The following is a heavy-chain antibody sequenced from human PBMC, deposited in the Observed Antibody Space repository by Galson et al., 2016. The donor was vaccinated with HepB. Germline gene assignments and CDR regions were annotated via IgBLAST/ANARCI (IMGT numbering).Heavy chain of an antibody. CDR3: ARDFGIAVAGLDY. J-gene: IGHJ4*02. V-gene: IGHV3-33*01. D-gene: IGHD6-19*01. CDR2: IWYDGSNT. Sequence: AVIWYDGSNTYYADSVKGRFTISRDNSKNTLYLQMNSLRAEDTAVYYCARDFGIAVAGLDYWGQGTLVTVSS.